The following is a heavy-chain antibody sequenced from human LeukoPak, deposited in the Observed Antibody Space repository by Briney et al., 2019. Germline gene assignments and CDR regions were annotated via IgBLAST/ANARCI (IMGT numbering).Heavy chain of an antibody. CDR1: GYTFTGYY. J-gene: IGHJ4*02. CDR2: INPDRGDT. V-gene: IGHV1-2*02. Sequence: ASVKVSCKASGYTFTGYYMHWVRQAPGQGLEWMAWINPDRGDTKYAQKFQGRVTVTRDTSINTVYMELISLISDDTAVYYCARDRVSTNDYWGQGTLVTVSS. CDR3: ARDRVSTNDY.